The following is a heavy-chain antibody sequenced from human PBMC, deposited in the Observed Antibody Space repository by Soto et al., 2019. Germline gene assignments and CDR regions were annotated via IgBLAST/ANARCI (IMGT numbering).Heavy chain of an antibody. CDR2: INHSEST. Sequence: PSETLSLTCAVDGGSFSGYYWSWIRQPPEKGLEWIGEINHSESTNYNPSLKSRVTISVDTSKNQFSLKLSSVTAADTAVYYCAIRRGHYYDSSGYSGRWFDPWGQGTLVTVSS. CDR1: GGSFSGYY. CDR3: AIRRGHYYDSSGYSGRWFDP. J-gene: IGHJ5*02. D-gene: IGHD3-22*01. V-gene: IGHV4-34*01.